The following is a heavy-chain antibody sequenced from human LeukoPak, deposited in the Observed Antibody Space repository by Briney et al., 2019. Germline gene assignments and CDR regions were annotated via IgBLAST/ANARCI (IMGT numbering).Heavy chain of an antibody. D-gene: IGHD6-19*01. CDR1: GYSISSGYY. J-gene: IGHJ5*02. V-gene: IGHV4-38-2*01. CDR3: ATEVGQWLVRT. Sequence: SETLSLTCAVSGYSISSGYYWGWIRQPPGKGLEWIGSIYHSGRTYYNPSLKSRVTISVDTSKNQFSLKLSSVTAANTAVYYCATEVGQWLVRTWGQGTLVTVSS. CDR2: IYHSGRT.